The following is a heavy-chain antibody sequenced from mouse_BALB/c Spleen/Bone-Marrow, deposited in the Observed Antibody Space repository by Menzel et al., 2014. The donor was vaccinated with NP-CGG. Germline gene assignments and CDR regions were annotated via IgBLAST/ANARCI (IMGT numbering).Heavy chain of an antibody. Sequence: VQLQQSGAELMKPGASVKLSCTASGFNIKDTYMHWVKQRPEQGLEWIGRIDPANGNTKYDPKFQGKATITADTSSNTAYLQLSSLTSEDTAVYYGAMYYYGSSLFAYWGQGTLVTVSA. J-gene: IGHJ3*01. D-gene: IGHD1-1*01. V-gene: IGHV14-3*02. CDR1: GFNIKDTY. CDR3: AMYYYGSSLFAY. CDR2: IDPANGNT.